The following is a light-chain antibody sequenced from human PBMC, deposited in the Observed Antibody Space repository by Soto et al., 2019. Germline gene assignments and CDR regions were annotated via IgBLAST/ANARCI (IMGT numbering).Light chain of an antibody. CDR3: QQRSNWPPTWT. CDR1: QSVSSY. J-gene: IGKJ1*01. V-gene: IGKV3-11*01. Sequence: EIVLTQSPATLSLSPGERATLSCRASQSVSSYLAWYQQKPGQAPRLLIYDASKRTTGIPARFSRSGSGTNFTLTISSLEPEDFAVYYCQQRSNWPPTWTFGQGTKV. CDR2: DAS.